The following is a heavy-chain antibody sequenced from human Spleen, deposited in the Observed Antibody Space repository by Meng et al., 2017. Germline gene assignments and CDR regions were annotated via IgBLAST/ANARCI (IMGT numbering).Heavy chain of an antibody. Sequence: QGQLVQSGAEVKKPGASVKVSCEASGYTLSSDGFSWVRQAPGQGLEWLGWINTYNGKTDYAQKFQGRITMTTDTSTSTAYMELRSLRSDDTAVYYCARGWELDYWGQGTLVTVSS. V-gene: IGHV1-18*01. CDR2: INTYNGKT. D-gene: IGHD1-26*01. CDR1: GYTLSSDG. J-gene: IGHJ4*02. CDR3: ARGWELDY.